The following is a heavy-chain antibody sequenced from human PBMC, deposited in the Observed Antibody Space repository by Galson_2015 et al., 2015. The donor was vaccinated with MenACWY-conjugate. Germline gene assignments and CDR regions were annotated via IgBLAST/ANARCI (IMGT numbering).Heavy chain of an antibody. J-gene: IGHJ4*02. Sequence: SLRLSCAGSGFIFSSHWMHWVRQLPGEGLIWVSRMNGDGSIIDYAYSVKGRFTTSRDNAKNMVFLQMDRLRAEDTAVYYCVRALNGDADYWGQGTLVIVSS. CDR2: MNGDGSII. V-gene: IGHV3-74*01. D-gene: IGHD2-21*02. CDR1: GFIFSSHW. CDR3: VRALNGDADY.